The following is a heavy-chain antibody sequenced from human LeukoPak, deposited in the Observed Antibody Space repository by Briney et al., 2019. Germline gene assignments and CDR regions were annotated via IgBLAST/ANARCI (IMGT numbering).Heavy chain of an antibody. D-gene: IGHD1-14*01. V-gene: IGHV4-38-2*02. Sequence: PETLSLTCTVSGYSISSGFYWGWIRQPPGKGLEWIGSVYHSGSTYYNPSLKSRVTVSLDTSKNQFSLKLSSVTAADTAVYYCARDLPNPNLRGNTWGQGTLVTVSS. CDR2: VYHSGST. J-gene: IGHJ5*02. CDR1: GYSISSGFY. CDR3: ARDLPNPNLRGNT.